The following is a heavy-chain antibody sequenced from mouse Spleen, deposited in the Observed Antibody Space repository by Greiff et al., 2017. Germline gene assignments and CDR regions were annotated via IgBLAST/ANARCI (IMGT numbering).Heavy chain of an antibody. J-gene: IGHJ1*01. CDR2: ISSGGSYT. CDR3: ERDYYGSSYWYFDV. Sequence: DVKLQESGGGLVKPGGSLKLSCAASGFTFSSYAMSWVRQSPEKRLEWVAEISSGGSYTYYPDTVTGRFTLSRDNAKNTLYLEMSSLRSEDTAMYYCERDYYGSSYWYFDVWGAGTTLTVSS. CDR1: GFTFSSYA. V-gene: IGHV5-9-4*01. D-gene: IGHD1-1*01.